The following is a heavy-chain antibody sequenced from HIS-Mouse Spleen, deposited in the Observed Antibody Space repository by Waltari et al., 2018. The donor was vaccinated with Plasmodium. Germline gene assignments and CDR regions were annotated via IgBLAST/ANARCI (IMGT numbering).Heavy chain of an antibody. CDR1: AFTFSSYW. V-gene: IGHV3-7*01. Sequence: EVQLVESGGGLVQPGGSLRLSCAAPAFTFSSYWMRWVSQAPGKGLEWVANIKQDGSEKYYVNSVKGRFTISRDNAKNSLYLQMNSLRAEDTAVYYCASSWYWYFDLWGRGTLVTVSS. CDR3: ASSWYWYFDL. J-gene: IGHJ2*01. CDR2: IKQDGSEK. D-gene: IGHD6-13*01.